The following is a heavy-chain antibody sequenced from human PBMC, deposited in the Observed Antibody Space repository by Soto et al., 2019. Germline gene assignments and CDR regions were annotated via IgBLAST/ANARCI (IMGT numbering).Heavy chain of an antibody. CDR2: IYYSGST. J-gene: IGHJ6*02. CDR3: ARAWIQLWPHYYYGMDV. CDR1: GGSITSGDYY. Sequence: PSKTLSLTCTVSGGSITSGDYYWSWIRQPPGKGLEWIGYIYYSGSTYHNPSLKSRVTISVDTSKNQFSLKLSSVTAADTAVYYCARAWIQLWPHYYYGMDVWGQGTTVTVSS. D-gene: IGHD5-18*01. V-gene: IGHV4-30-4*01.